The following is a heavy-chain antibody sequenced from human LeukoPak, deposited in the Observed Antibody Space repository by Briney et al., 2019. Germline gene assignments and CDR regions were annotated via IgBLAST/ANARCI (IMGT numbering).Heavy chain of an antibody. CDR3: ARRLSLRFDAFAI. D-gene: IGHD3-3*01. CDR1: GFTFSSYA. CDR2: I. V-gene: IGHV3-23*01. J-gene: IGHJ3*02. Sequence: GGSLRLSCAASGFTFSSYAMSWVRQAPGKGLEWVSAIKGRFTISRDTSKNTVFLQMNSLRAEDTALYYCARRLSLRFDAFAIWGPGTMVTVSS.